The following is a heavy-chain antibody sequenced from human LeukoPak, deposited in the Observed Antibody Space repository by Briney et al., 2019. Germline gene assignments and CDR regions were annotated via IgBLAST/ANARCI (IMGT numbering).Heavy chain of an antibody. CDR2: ISGSGGST. J-gene: IGHJ3*02. CDR1: GFTFSSYA. D-gene: IGHD4-17*01. V-gene: IGHV3-23*01. Sequence: PGGSLRLSCAASGFTFSSYAMSWVRQAPGKGLEWVSAISGSGGSTYYADSVKGRFTISRDNSKNTLYLQMNSPRAEDTAVYYCAKDYGDYVNAFDIWGQGTMVTVSS. CDR3: AKDYGDYVNAFDI.